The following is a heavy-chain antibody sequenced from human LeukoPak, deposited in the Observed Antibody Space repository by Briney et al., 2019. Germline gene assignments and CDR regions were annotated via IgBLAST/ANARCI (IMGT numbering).Heavy chain of an antibody. CDR1: GFTFSSYE. V-gene: IGHV3-48*03. J-gene: IGHJ6*03. Sequence: PGGSLRLSCAASGFTFSSYEMNWVRQAPGKGLEWVSYITSSGSTIYYADSVKGRFTISRDNAKNSLYLQMNSLRAEDTAVYYCARVGSCPRTNGVCYYHYYYYMDVWGKGTTVTVSS. CDR3: ARVGSCPRTNGVCYYHYYYYMDV. CDR2: ITSSGSTI. D-gene: IGHD2-8*01.